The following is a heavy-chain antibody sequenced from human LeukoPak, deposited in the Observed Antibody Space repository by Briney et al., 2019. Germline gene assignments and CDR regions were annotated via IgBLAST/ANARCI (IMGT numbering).Heavy chain of an antibody. J-gene: IGHJ4*02. CDR2: FDPEDGET. CDR1: GYPLTELS. Sequence: ASVKVSCKVSGYPLTELSMHWVRQAPGKGLEWMGGFDPEDGETIYAQKFQGRVTMTEDTSTDTAYMELSSLRSEDTAVYYCATGLNSYASGDLDYWGQGTLVTVSS. CDR3: ATGLNSYASGDLDY. D-gene: IGHD5-18*01. V-gene: IGHV1-24*01.